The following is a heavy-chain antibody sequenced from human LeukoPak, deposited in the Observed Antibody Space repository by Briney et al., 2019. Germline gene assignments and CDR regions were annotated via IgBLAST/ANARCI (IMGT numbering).Heavy chain of an antibody. CDR2: INGVGSST. J-gene: IGHJ4*01. D-gene: IGHD6-19*01. CDR3: ARGSSSGWPDYLDH. Sequence: GGSLRLSCAASGFTLSTNWMHWVRQAPGKGLVLLSRINGVGSSTPYADSVKGRFTISRDNAKNTLFLQMNSLRAEDTAVYYCARGSSSGWPDYLDHWGRGTPVTVSS. CDR1: GFTLSTNW. V-gene: IGHV3-74*01.